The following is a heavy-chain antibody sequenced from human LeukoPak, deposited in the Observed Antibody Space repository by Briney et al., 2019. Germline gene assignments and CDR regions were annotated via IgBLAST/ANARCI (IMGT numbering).Heavy chain of an antibody. CDR3: ATGGRDYFDGGGHRNWFDP. V-gene: IGHV1-2*02. CDR1: GYTFTGYY. Sequence: ASVKVSCKASGYTFTGYYMHWVRQAPGQGLEWMGWINPNSGGTNYAQQFQGRVTMTRDTTISTAYMELSSLTSDDTAVYYCATGGRDYFDGGGHRNWFDPWGQGTLVSVTS. D-gene: IGHD3-22*01. CDR2: INPNSGGT. J-gene: IGHJ5*02.